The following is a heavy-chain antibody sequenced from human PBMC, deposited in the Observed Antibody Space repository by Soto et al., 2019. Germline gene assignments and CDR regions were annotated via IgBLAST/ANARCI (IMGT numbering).Heavy chain of an antibody. D-gene: IGHD6-19*01. CDR3: ARVPAVASTIPSLWFDP. CDR2: IHYSGST. J-gene: IGHJ5*02. V-gene: IGHV4-59*01. Sequence: SETLSLTCNVSGGSISRYYWSWIRQPPGRGLEWIGYIHYSGSTKYNPSLKSRVTISVDTSKNQFSLKLTSVTAADTAVYFCARVPAVASTIPSLWFDPWGQGTLVTVSS. CDR1: GGSISRYY.